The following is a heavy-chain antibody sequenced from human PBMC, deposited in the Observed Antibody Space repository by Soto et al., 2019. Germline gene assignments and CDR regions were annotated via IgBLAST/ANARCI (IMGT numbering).Heavy chain of an antibody. Sequence: PGGSLRLSCTASGFTFGDYAMSWLRQAPGKGLEWVGFIRSKAYGGTTEYAASVKGRFTISRDDSKSIAYLQMNSLKTEDTAVYYCTRDADYDFWSGYYYYGMDVWGQGTTVTVSS. V-gene: IGHV3-49*03. CDR1: GFTFGDYA. J-gene: IGHJ6*02. D-gene: IGHD3-3*01. CDR3: TRDADYDFWSGYYYYGMDV. CDR2: IRSKAYGGTT.